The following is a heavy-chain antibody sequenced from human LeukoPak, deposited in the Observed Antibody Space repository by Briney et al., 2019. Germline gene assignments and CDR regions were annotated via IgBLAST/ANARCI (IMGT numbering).Heavy chain of an antibody. Sequence: TSETLSLTCTVSGGSISSYYWSWIRQPPGKGLDWIGYIYYSGSTNYNPSLKSRVTISVDTSKSQFSLKLSSVTAADTAVYYCARGGGGSSWLSVDYWGQGTLVTVSS. V-gene: IGHV4-59*01. CDR1: GGSISSYY. J-gene: IGHJ4*02. CDR3: ARGGGGSSWLSVDY. CDR2: IYYSGST. D-gene: IGHD6-13*01.